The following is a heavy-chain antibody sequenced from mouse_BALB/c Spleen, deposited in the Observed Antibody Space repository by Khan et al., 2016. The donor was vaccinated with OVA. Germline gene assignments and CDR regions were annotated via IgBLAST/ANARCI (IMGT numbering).Heavy chain of an antibody. Sequence: EVELVESGGDFVRPGGSLKLSCAASGFTFSTYGMSWVRQTPDKRLEWVATINTGGAYTYYPDSVKGRFTISRDNAKTTLYLQLSSLKSEDPAIYYCARLAYYYHSEGFACWGQGTLVTVSA. CDR1: GFTFSTYG. V-gene: IGHV5-6*01. CDR2: INTGGAYT. CDR3: ARLAYYYHSEGFAC. D-gene: IGHD1-1*01. J-gene: IGHJ3*01.